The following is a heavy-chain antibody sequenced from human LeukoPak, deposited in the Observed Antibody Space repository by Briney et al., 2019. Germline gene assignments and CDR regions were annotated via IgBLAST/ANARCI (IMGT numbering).Heavy chain of an antibody. CDR2: IYYSGST. CDR3: ARHPVYCRPKNAFDI. J-gene: IGHJ3*02. V-gene: IGHV4-39*01. D-gene: IGHD2-8*02. Sequence: SETLSLTCTVSGGSISSSSYHWGWIRQPPGKGLEWIGSIYYSGSTYYNPSLKSRVTISVDTSKNQFSLKLSSVTAADTAVYYCARHPVYCRPKNAFDIWGQGTMVTVSS. CDR1: GGSISSSSYH.